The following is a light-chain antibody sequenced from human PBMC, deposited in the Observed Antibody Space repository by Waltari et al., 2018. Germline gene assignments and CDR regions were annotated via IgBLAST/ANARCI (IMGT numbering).Light chain of an antibody. CDR3: QQYSSFWT. CDR1: QSISSW. Sequence: DIQMTQSPYTLSASVGDRVTITCRASQSISSWLAWFQQKPGKAPKPLIQKASSLESGVPSRFSGSGSGTEFTLTISSLQPDDFATYYCQQYSSFWTFGQGTKVEIK. J-gene: IGKJ1*01. CDR2: KAS. V-gene: IGKV1-5*03.